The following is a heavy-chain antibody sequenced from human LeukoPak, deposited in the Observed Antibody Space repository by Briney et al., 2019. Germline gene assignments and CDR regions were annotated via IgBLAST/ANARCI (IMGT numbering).Heavy chain of an antibody. CDR1: GFAFNKYR. CDR3: ATGNYYDSRGYYTFGH. Sequence: GGSLRLSCAASGFAFNKYRMHWVRQTPGKGLVWVSRINGDGSTTSYADSVKGGFTISRDNAKNTLYLQMSSLRAEDTAVYYCATGNYYDSRGYYTFGHWGQGTLVTVSS. CDR2: INGDGSTT. D-gene: IGHD3-22*01. J-gene: IGHJ4*02. V-gene: IGHV3-74*01.